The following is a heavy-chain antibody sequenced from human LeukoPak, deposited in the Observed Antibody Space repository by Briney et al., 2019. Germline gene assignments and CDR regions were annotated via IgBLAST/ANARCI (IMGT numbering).Heavy chain of an antibody. CDR2: IYYSGST. CDR1: GGSISSGDYY. V-gene: IGHV4-30-4*01. CDR3: ARTRRDGYNPVDY. J-gene: IGHJ4*02. D-gene: IGHD5-24*01. Sequence: PSQTLSLTCTVSGGSISSGDYYWRWIRQPPRRGLEWIGYIYYSGSTYYNPSLMSRVTISVDTSKNQFSLKLSSVTTAVTAVYNSARTRRDGYNPVDYWGQGTLVTVSS.